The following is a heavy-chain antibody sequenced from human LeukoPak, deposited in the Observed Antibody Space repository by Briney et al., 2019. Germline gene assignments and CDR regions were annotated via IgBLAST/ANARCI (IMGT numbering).Heavy chain of an antibody. D-gene: IGHD2-15*01. J-gene: IGHJ4*02. Sequence: PGESLKISCKGSGYSFTSYWIGWVRQMPGKGLEWMGIIYPGDSDTRYSPSFQGQVTISADKSISTAYLQWSSLKASDTAMYYCARRRSCSGGSCYSHFDYWGQGTLVTVSS. CDR2: IYPGDSDT. CDR3: ARRRSCSGGSCYSHFDY. V-gene: IGHV5-51*01. CDR1: GYSFTSYW.